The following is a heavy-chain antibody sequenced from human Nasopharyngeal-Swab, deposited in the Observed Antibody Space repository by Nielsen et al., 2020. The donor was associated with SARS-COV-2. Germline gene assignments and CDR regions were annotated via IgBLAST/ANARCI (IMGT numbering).Heavy chain of an antibody. Sequence: GSLRLSCTVSGASITTSYWSWIRQPPGKGLEWIGYIHYSGSTNYNPSLKSRVTISKDTSKNQFSLKLSSVTAADTAVYYCARGLLWFGEAPFDYWGQGTLVTVSS. CDR3: ARGLLWFGEAPFDY. CDR1: GASITTSY. D-gene: IGHD3-10*01. V-gene: IGHV4-59*01. CDR2: IHYSGST. J-gene: IGHJ4*02.